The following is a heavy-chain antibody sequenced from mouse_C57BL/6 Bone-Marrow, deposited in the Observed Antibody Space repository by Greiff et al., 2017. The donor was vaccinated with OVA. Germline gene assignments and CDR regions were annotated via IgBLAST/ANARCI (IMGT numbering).Heavy chain of an antibody. V-gene: IGHV2-9*02. Sequence: VQLQQSGPGLVAPSQSLSITCTVSGFSLTSYGVHWVRQPPGKGLEWLGVIWAGGSTNYTSALMSRLSISKDNSQSQVFLKMNSLQTDDTAMYYCARPSYYGSSWYFDVWGAGTTVTVSS. CDR2: IWAGGST. CDR3: ARPSYYGSSWYFDV. D-gene: IGHD1-1*01. J-gene: IGHJ1*01. CDR1: GFSLTSYG.